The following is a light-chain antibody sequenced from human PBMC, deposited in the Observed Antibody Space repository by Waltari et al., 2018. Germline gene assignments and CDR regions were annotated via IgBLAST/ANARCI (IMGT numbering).Light chain of an antibody. Sequence: QSVLTQPPSVSAAPGQRVTISCSGGRSNIGNNYVSWYRQFPGTAPKPLIYENTKPPSSIPVRFSGSKSGTSPTLDITGLQAGDEAYYYCGTWDSSLSGAVFGGGTHLTVL. J-gene: IGLJ7*01. CDR3: GTWDSSLSGAV. CDR1: RSNIGNNY. V-gene: IGLV1-51*02. CDR2: ENT.